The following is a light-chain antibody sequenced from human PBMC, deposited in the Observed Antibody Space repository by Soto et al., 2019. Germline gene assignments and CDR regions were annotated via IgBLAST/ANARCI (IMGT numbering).Light chain of an antibody. CDR2: GAS. Sequence: EIGLTQSPGTLSLSPGERASLSCRASQSVGNNYLAWYQQKPGQAPRLLIFGASSRATGIPDRFSGSESGTDFTLTISRLEPADFAVYYCQQYAGSPPRTFGQGTEVEIK. J-gene: IGKJ1*01. V-gene: IGKV3-20*01. CDR3: QQYAGSPPRT. CDR1: QSVGNNY.